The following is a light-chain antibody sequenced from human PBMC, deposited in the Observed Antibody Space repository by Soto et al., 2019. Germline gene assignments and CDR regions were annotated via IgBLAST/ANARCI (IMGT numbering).Light chain of an antibody. CDR2: GAS. CDR3: QQDSGLPFN. J-gene: IGKJ3*01. CDR1: HSISNW. V-gene: IGKV1-12*01. Sequence: DIPMTQSPSSVSASVGDRVTITSRASHSISNWLAWYQQKPGKGPKLLISGASSLQSGVPSRFSGSGSGTDFTLTITSLQPEDFATYFCQQDSGLPFNFGPGTKVDIK.